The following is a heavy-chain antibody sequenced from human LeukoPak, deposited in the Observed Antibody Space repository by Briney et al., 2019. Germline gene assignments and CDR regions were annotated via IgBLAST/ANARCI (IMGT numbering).Heavy chain of an antibody. J-gene: IGHJ3*02. V-gene: IGHV4-39*07. CDR3: ATSGYGLVDAFDI. CDR1: GGSIRSSYYY. Sequence: SETLSLTCTVSGGSIRSSYYYWGWIRQPPGKGLEWIGSIYDSGSTYYNPSLKSRVTISVDTSKNQFSLKLSSVTAADTAVYYCATSGYGLVDAFDIWGQGTMVTVS. CDR2: IYDSGST. D-gene: IGHD2-2*01.